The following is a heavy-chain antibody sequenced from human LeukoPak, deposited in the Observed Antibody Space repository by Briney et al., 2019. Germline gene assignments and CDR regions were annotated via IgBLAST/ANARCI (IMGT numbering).Heavy chain of an antibody. CDR2: ISWNSGSI. CDR3: AKDAHTHMRGGLDY. V-gene: IGHV3-9*01. D-gene: IGHD3-16*01. J-gene: IGHJ4*02. CDR1: GFTFDDYA. Sequence: GGSLRLSCAASGFTFDDYATHWVRHAPGKGLEWVSGISWNSGSIGYADSVKGRFTISRDNAKNSLYLEMNSLRAEDTALYYCAKDAHTHMRGGLDYWGQGTLVTVSS.